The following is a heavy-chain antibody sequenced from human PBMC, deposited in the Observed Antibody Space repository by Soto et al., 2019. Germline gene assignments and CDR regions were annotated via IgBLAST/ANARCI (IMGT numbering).Heavy chain of an antibody. CDR1: RFTFTSYA. D-gene: IGHD2-15*01. CDR3: AKAVVVVAAKDY. J-gene: IGHJ4*02. CDR2: ISGSGGST. Sequence: GSLTLSCTSVRFTFTSYAMSWVREAPGRGLEWVSAISGSGGSTYYADSVKGRFTISRDNSKNTLYLQMNSLRAEDTAVYYCAKAVVVVAAKDYWGQGT. V-gene: IGHV3-23*01.